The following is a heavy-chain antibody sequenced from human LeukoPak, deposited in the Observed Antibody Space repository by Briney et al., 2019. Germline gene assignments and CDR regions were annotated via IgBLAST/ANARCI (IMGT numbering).Heavy chain of an antibody. Sequence: KSSETLSLTCTVSGGSISSSSYYWGWIRQPPGKGLEWIGSIYYSGSTYYNPSLKSRVTISVDTSKNQFSLKLSSVTAADTAVYYCARGQLVWFEGKPPSGFDPWGQGTLVTVSS. CDR3: ARGQLVWFEGKPPSGFDP. J-gene: IGHJ5*02. CDR1: GGSISSSSYY. CDR2: IYYSGST. V-gene: IGHV4-39*01. D-gene: IGHD3-10*01.